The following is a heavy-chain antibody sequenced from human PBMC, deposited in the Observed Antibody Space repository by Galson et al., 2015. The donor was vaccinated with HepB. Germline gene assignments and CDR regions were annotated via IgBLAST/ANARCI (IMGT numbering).Heavy chain of an antibody. CDR3: ARGHIPFSGPYPRYYLYYGMDV. CDR2: ISPIFGIT. D-gene: IGHD5-12*01. CDR1: GGTFSSYA. Sequence: SVKVSCKASGGTFSSYAISWVRQAPGQGLEWMGGISPIFGITNYAQKFQGRVSITADKSTGTAYMELNSLGSDDTALYYCARGHIPFSGPYPRYYLYYGMDVWGQGTAVTVS. V-gene: IGHV1-69*10. J-gene: IGHJ6*02.